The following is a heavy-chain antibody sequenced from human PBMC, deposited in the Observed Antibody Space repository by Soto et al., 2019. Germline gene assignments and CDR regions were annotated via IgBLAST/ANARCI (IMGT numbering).Heavy chain of an antibody. V-gene: IGHV1-69*01. Sequence: QVQLVQSGAEVKKPGSSVKVSCKASGGTFSSYAISWVRQAPGQGLEWMGGIIPIFGTANYAQKFQGRVTITADESTSTAYMELSSLRSEDTAVYYCARLPYFSSTSCHETTFDPWGQGTLVTVSS. CDR3: ARLPYFSSTSCHETTFDP. CDR2: IIPIFGTA. CDR1: GGTFSSYA. D-gene: IGHD2-2*01. J-gene: IGHJ5*02.